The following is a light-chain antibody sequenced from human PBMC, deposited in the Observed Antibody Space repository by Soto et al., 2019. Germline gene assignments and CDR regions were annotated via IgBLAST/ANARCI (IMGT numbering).Light chain of an antibody. Sequence: QSALTQPASVSGSPGQSITISCTGTSSDVGSYNLVSWYQQHPGKAPKLMIYEGSKRPSGVSNRFSGSKSGNTASLTISGRQAEDEAEYYCCSYAGSSTYVVFGGGTKLTVL. J-gene: IGLJ2*01. CDR3: CSYAGSSTYVV. V-gene: IGLV2-23*01. CDR1: SSDVGSYNL. CDR2: EGS.